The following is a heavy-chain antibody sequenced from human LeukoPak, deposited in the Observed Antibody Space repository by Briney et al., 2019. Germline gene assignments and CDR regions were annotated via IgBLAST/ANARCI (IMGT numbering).Heavy chain of an antibody. CDR2: INPSGGST. CDR3: ARDSRRYDFWSGYFSY. V-gene: IGHV1-46*01. CDR1: GFIFTGYY. Sequence: GASVKVSCKASGFIFTGYYLDWVRRAPGQGLEWMGIINPSGGSTSYAQKFQGRVTMTRDTSTSTVYMELSSLRSEDTAVYYCARDSRRYDFWSGYFSYWGQGTLVTVSS. D-gene: IGHD3-3*01. J-gene: IGHJ4*02.